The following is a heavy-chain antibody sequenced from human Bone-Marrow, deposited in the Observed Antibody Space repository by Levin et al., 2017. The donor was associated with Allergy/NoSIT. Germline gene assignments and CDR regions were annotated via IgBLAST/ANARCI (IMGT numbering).Heavy chain of an antibody. CDR3: ARQEFGEFAY. Sequence: GESLKISCAASGFIFTSYWLTWVRQAPGKGLEWVATMKPDGSEKYYVDSVKGRFTISRDNAKNSMDLQMNSLRAEDAAVYYCARQEFGEFAYWGQGTLVTVSS. CDR1: GFIFTSYW. D-gene: IGHD3-10*01. J-gene: IGHJ4*02. V-gene: IGHV3-7*01. CDR2: MKPDGSEK.